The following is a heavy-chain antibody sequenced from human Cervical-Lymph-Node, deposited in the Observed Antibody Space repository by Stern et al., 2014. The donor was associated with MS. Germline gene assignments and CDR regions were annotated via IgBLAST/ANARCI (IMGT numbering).Heavy chain of an antibody. D-gene: IGHD3/OR15-3a*01. Sequence: VQLVQSGGGLVQPGGSLRLSCAASGFTVRRNDMSWVRQAPGKGLEWVSVMYSGGGTNYADSVRGRFTISRGNSENTLYLQMNNLRAEDTAVYYCARVDFADYWGQGTLVTVSS. CDR2: MYSGGGT. CDR3: ARVDFADY. V-gene: IGHV3-66*01. CDR1: GFTVRRND. J-gene: IGHJ4*02.